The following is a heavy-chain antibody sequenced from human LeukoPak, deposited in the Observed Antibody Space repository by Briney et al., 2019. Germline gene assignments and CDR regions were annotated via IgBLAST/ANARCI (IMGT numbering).Heavy chain of an antibody. D-gene: IGHD6-19*01. CDR1: GFTFSSYG. V-gene: IGHV3-74*01. J-gene: IGHJ3*02. CDR2: INSDGSST. Sequence: GGSLRLSCAASGFTFSSYGMHWVRQAPGKGLVWVSRINSDGSSTSYADSVKGRFTISRDNAKNTLYLQMNSLRAEDTAVYYCARVPAVAGDAFDIWGQGTMVTVSS. CDR3: ARVPAVAGDAFDI.